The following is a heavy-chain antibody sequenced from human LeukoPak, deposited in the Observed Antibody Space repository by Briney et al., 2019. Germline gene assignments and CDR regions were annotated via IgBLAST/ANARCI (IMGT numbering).Heavy chain of an antibody. J-gene: IGHJ4*02. V-gene: IGHV3-64*04. Sequence: GGSLRLSCSASGFTFSSYAMHWVRQAPGKGLEYVSVISSNGGSTYYADSVKGRFTISRDNSKNTLYVQMNSLRAEDTAVYYCAKDYSRSDDSGTEKDLPFDYWGQGTLVTVSS. CDR3: AKDYSRSDDSGTEKDLPFDY. D-gene: IGHD3-10*01. CDR1: GFTFSSYA. CDR2: ISSNGGST.